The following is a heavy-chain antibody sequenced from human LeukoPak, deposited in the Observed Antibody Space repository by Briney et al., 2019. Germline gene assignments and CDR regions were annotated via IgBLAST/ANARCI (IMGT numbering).Heavy chain of an antibody. CDR1: GFTFSNYW. CDR3: ARVGDGGTYSPFDY. Sequence: GGSLRLSCAASGFTFSNYWMSWVRQAPGKGLEWVANIKQDRSEKYYVDSVKGRFTISRDNAKNSLYLQMNSLRAEDTAVYYCARVGDGGTYSPFDYWGQGTLVTVSS. D-gene: IGHD4-23*01. CDR2: IKQDRSEK. J-gene: IGHJ4*02. V-gene: IGHV3-7*01.